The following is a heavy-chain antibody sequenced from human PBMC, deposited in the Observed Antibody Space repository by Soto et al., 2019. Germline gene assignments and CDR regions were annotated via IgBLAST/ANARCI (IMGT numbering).Heavy chain of an antibody. D-gene: IGHD5-12*01. J-gene: IGHJ6*03. Sequence: GGSLRLSCAAPEFTFSDYYMSWIRQSPGKGLEWISYISESGSTIYYADSVEGRFTISRDNAKNSLFLQMNSLSAEDTAVYYCARGVRLRSGYADYYYYYMAVWGKGTTVTVSS. CDR3: ARGVRLRSGYADYYYYYMAV. V-gene: IGHV3-11*01. CDR2: ISESGSTI. CDR1: EFTFSDYY.